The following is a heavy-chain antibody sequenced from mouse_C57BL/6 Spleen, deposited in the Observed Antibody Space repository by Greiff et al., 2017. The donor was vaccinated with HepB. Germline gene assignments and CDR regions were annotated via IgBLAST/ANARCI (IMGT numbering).Heavy chain of an antibody. Sequence: VQLQQSGPELVKPGASVKISCKASGYAFSSSWMNWVKQRPGKGLEWIGRIYPGDGDTNYNGKFKGKATLTADKSSSTAYMQLSSLTSEDSAVYFCAISRHLRLPLDYWGQGTTLTVSS. CDR3: AISRHLRLPLDY. CDR2: IYPGDGDT. V-gene: IGHV1-82*01. J-gene: IGHJ2*01. D-gene: IGHD3-2*02. CDR1: GYAFSSSW.